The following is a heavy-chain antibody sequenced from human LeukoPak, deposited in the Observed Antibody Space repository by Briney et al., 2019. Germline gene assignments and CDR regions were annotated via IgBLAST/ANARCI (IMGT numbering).Heavy chain of an antibody. V-gene: IGHV3-21*01. CDR3: ASQTMVRGVPPTHYYFYGMDV. CDR1: GFTFSSHS. CDR2: ISSSSSYI. J-gene: IGHJ6*04. Sequence: PGGSLRLSCAASGFTFSSHSMNWVRQAPGKGLEWVSSISSSSSYIYYADSVKGRFTISRDNAKNSLYLQMNSLRAEDTAVYYCASQTMVRGVPPTHYYFYGMDVWGKGTAVTVSS. D-gene: IGHD3-10*01.